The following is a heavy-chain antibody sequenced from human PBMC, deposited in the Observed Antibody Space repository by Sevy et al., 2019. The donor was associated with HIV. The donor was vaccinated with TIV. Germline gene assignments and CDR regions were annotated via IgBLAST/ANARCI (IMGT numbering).Heavy chain of an antibody. V-gene: IGHV4-34*01. J-gene: IGHJ5*02. D-gene: IGHD2-2*01. CDR1: GGSFSGYY. Sequence: SETLSLTCAVYGGSFSGYYWNWIRQSPGKGLEWIGEINHSGRTHSNPSLKSRVTISVDTSKNQFSLRLNSVTAADTAVYYCARAPPVVVVPGAPSWFDPWGQGTLVTVSS. CDR3: ARAPPVVVVPGAPSWFDP. CDR2: INHSGRT.